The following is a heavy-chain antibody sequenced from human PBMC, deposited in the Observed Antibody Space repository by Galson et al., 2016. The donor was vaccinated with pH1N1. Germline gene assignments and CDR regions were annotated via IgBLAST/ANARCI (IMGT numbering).Heavy chain of an antibody. V-gene: IGHV1-2*02. D-gene: IGHD2-8*01. J-gene: IGHJ4*02. CDR3: ARSRYCNNRDCFMGIDS. Sequence: SVKVSCKASGYTFTGYYIHWVRQAPGQGLEWMGWIKPNSGDTKYAQKFQGRVTMTRDTSISTAYMELSSLRSDDTAIYYCARSRYCNNRDCFMGIDSWGQGTLVTVSS. CDR2: IKPNSGDT. CDR1: GYTFTGYY.